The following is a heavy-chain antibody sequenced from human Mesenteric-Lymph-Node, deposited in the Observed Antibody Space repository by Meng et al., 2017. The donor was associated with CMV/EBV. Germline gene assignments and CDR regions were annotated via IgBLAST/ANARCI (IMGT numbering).Heavy chain of an antibody. CDR1: GFTFSSYT. CDR2: ISGSSSYI. D-gene: IGHD3-10*01. Sequence: GESLKISCAASGFTFSSYTMNWVRQAPGKGLEWVSSISGSSSYIYYADSVKGRFTISRDNAKNSVYLQMNSLRAEDTAVYYCARDMVPPSNYYYYGMDVWGQGTTVTVSS. J-gene: IGHJ6*02. V-gene: IGHV3-21*01. CDR3: ARDMVPPSNYYYYGMDV.